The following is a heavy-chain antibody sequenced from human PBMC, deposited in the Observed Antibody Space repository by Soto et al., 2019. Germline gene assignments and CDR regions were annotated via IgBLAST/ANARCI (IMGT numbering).Heavy chain of an antibody. CDR2: IIPIFGTA. V-gene: IGHV1-69*13. CDR3: ASSKNDFWSGPNSYYYGMDV. D-gene: IGHD3-3*01. J-gene: IGHJ6*02. Sequence: SVKVSCKASGGTFSSYAISWVRQAPGQGLEWMGGIIPIFGTANYAQKFQGRVTITADESTSTAYMELSSLRSEDTAVYYCASSKNDFWSGPNSYYYGMDVWGQGTTVTVSS. CDR1: GGTFSSYA.